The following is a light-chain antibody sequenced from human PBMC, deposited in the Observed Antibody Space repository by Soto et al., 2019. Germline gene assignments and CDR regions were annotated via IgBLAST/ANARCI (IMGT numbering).Light chain of an antibody. CDR1: HRVSSY. Sequence: EIVLTQSPATLSLSPGERATLSCRASHRVSSYLAWYQQKPGQAPRLLIYDASNRATGIPARFSGSGSGTDFTLTISSLEPEDFAVYYCQQRSNWPLTFCGGTKVEIK. CDR3: QQRSNWPLT. V-gene: IGKV3-11*01. CDR2: DAS. J-gene: IGKJ4*01.